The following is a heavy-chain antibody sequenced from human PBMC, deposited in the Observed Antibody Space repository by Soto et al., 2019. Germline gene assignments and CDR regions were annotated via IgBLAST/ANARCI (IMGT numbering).Heavy chain of an antibody. CDR2: IYSGGST. CDR1: GFTVSSNY. V-gene: IGHV3-53*04. D-gene: IGHD3-3*01. Sequence: GGSLRLSCAASGFTVSSNYMSWVRQAPGKGLEWVSVIYSGGSTYYADSVKGRFTISRHNSKNTLYLQMNSLRAGDTAVYYCARVLGEVFWRVELRPKPNYYYYYMDVWGKGTTVTVSS. CDR3: ARVLGEVFWRVELRPKPNYYYYYMDV. J-gene: IGHJ6*03.